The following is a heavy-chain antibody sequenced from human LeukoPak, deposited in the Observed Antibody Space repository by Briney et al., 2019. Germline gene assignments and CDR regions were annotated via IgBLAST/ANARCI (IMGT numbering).Heavy chain of an antibody. D-gene: IGHD1-26*01. CDR3: ARRGSYSSPFDY. V-gene: IGHV3-7*01. CDR2: IKQDGSEK. CDR1: GFTFSSYW. Sequence: GGSLRLSCAAPGFTFSSYWMSWVRQAPGKGLEWVANIKQDGSEKYYVDSVKGRFTISRDNAKNSLYLQMNSLRAEDTAVYYCARRGSYSSPFDYWGQGTLVTVSS. J-gene: IGHJ4*02.